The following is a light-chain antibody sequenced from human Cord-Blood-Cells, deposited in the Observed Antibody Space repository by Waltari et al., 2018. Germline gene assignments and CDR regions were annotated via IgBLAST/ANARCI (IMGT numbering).Light chain of an antibody. J-gene: IGKJ2*01. Sequence: EIVLTQSPGTLSLSPGERATLSCRASQSVSSSYLAWYQQKPGQAPRLLIYGASSSATVIPDRFSGSGSGTDFTLTISRLEPEDFAVYYCQQYGSSPYTFGQGTKLEIK. V-gene: IGKV3-20*01. CDR3: QQYGSSPYT. CDR2: GAS. CDR1: QSVSSSY.